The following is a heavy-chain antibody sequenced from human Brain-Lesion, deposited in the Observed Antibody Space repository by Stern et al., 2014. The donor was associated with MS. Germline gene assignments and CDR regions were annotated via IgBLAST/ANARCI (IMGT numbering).Heavy chain of an antibody. CDR2: INPNTGGT. CDR3: ARDQRGITIFGVVTDYYYLGMDV. CDR1: GYIFTGYY. D-gene: IGHD3-3*01. V-gene: IGHV1-2*02. J-gene: IGHJ6*02. Sequence: VQLVQSGAEVKKPGASVKVSCKTSGYIFTGYYIHWVRQAPGQGLEWMAWINPNTGGTKYAQKFPGRVTMSRDTSISQPYGALSSLTSDDTAVYYCARDQRGITIFGVVTDYYYLGMDVWGQGTTVTVSS.